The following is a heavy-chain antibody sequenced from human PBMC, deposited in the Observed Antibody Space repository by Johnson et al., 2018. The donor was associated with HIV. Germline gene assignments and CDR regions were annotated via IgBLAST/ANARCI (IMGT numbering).Heavy chain of an antibody. Sequence: QVQLVESGGGVVQPGRSLRLSCAASGFTFSSYAMHWVRQAPGKGLEWVAVISYDGSNKYYADSVKGRFTISRDNSKNTLYLQMNSLRAEDTAVYYCARLGLTDAFDIWGQGTIVTVSS. V-gene: IGHV3-30*14. D-gene: IGHD2-8*01. J-gene: IGHJ3*02. CDR1: GFTFSSYA. CDR3: ARLGLTDAFDI. CDR2: ISYDGSNK.